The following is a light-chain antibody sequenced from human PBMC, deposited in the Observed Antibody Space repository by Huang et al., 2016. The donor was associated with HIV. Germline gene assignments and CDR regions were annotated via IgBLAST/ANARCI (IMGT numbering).Light chain of an antibody. CDR3: QQYNDWPRT. Sequence: EMVLTQSPDTLSVSPGERVTLSCRASQGVRNNLAWYQQRPGQAPRLLIYAASSRVTGVPARFSGSGSETDFTLTIHSLQSEDVAVYFCQQYNDWPRTFGQGTNLEIK. CDR2: AAS. CDR1: QGVRNN. J-gene: IGKJ2*01. V-gene: IGKV3-15*01.